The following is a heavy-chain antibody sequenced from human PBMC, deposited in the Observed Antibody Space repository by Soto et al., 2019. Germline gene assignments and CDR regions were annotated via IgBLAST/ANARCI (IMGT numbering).Heavy chain of an antibody. CDR1: GASISSSNYY. V-gene: IGHV4-39*01. Sequence: ETLSLTCTVSGASISSSNYYWGWIRQPPGKGLEWIGSTYYSGSTYYNPSLKSRVTISVDTSKNQFSLKLRSVTAADTAVYYCARTLSKPRFYYYYGMDVWGQGTTVTVSS. CDR2: TYYSGST. CDR3: ARTLSKPRFYYYYGMDV. J-gene: IGHJ6*02.